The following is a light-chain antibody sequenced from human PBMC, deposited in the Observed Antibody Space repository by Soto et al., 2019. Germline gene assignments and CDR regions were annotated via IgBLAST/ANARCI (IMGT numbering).Light chain of an antibody. CDR1: QSVNRY. J-gene: IGKJ1*01. CDR3: QHRSGWPGT. V-gene: IGKV3-11*01. Sequence: EIVLTQSPATLSLSPGERATLSCRASQSVNRYMVWYQQKPCQAPRLLIYDASNRATGIPARFSGSGSGTDFTLTISSLEPEDFAVYYCQHRSGWPGTFGQGTKVELK. CDR2: DAS.